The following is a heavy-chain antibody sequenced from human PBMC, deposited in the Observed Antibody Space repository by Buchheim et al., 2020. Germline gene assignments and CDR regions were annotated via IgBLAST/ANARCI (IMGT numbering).Heavy chain of an antibody. CDR3: ARDLFARIAARPGGMDV. Sequence: QVQLVESGGGVVQPGRSLRLSCAASGFTFSSYAMHWVRQAPGKGLEWVAVISYDGSNKYYADSVKGRFTISRDNSKNTLYLQMNSLRAEETAVYYCARDLFARIAARPGGMDVWGQGTT. V-gene: IGHV3-30-3*01. J-gene: IGHJ6*02. D-gene: IGHD6-6*01. CDR1: GFTFSSYA. CDR2: ISYDGSNK.